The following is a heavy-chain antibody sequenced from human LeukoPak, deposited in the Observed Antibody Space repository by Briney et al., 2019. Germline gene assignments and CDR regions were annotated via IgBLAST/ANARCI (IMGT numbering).Heavy chain of an antibody. CDR3: ARQGVVGATGFDF. J-gene: IGHJ4*02. CDR1: GGSISEISYY. Sequence: SETLSLTCSVSGGSISEISYYWGWIRQPPGKGLEWIDNIYYSGSTYNNPSLESRVVISVDTSRNQFSLKLTSVTATDTAVYYCARQGVVGATGFDFWGQGILVTVSS. CDR2: IYYSGST. D-gene: IGHD1-26*01. V-gene: IGHV4-39*01.